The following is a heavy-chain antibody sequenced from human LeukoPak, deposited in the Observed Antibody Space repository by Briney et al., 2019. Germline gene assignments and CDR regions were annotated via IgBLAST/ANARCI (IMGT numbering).Heavy chain of an antibody. J-gene: IGHJ1*01. V-gene: IGHV1-2*02. D-gene: IGHD3-22*01. CDR2: INPNSGDT. CDR1: GYSFTGNY. CDR3: ARGYYDSSDFEYFQH. Sequence: ASVKVSCKASGYSFTGNYMHWVRQAPGQGLEWMGWINPNSGDTNFAQKFQGRGTMTRDTSISTVYMELSRLRSDDTAVFYCARGYYDSSDFEYFQHWGQGTLVTVSS.